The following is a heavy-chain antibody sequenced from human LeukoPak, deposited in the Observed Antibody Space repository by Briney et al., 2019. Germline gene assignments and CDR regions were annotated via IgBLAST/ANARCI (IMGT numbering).Heavy chain of an antibody. J-gene: IGHJ4*02. Sequence: PGAPLSSSCAAAGTPFSSNYMSGGHQAPGKGLEWVSVIYSGGSTYYVDSVQGRVTISRDNSKNTLYLQMNSLRAEDTAVYYCAGGKGDYWGQGTLVTVSS. CDR1: GTPFSSNY. CDR3: AGGKGDY. D-gene: IGHD4-23*01. CDR2: IYSGGST. V-gene: IGHV3-53*01.